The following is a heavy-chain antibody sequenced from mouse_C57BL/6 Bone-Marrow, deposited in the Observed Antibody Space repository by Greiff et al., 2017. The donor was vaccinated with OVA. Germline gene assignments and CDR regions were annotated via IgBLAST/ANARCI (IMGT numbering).Heavy chain of an antibody. Sequence: EVQGVESGGDLVKPGGSLKLSCAASGFTFSSYGMSWVRQTPDKRLEWVATISSGGSYTYYPDSVKGRFTISRDNAKNTLYLQMSSLKSEDTAMYYCARHGDYGSFFDYGGRGTTLTVSS. CDR1: GFTFSSYG. CDR3: ARHGDYGSFFDY. J-gene: IGHJ2*01. CDR2: ISSGGSYT. D-gene: IGHD1-1*01. V-gene: IGHV5-6*01.